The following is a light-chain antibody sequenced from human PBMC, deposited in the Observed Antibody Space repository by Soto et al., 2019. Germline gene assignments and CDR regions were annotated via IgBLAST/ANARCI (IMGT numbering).Light chain of an antibody. CDR1: QSVTSNY. CDR2: GAS. J-gene: IGKJ1*01. V-gene: IGKV3-20*01. Sequence: EIVLTQSPGTLSLSPGERATLSCRASQSVTSNYIAWYQQKPGQAPRLLIFGASIRATGIPDRFSGSGSGTDFTLTISRLEPEDFAVYHCQQYGSSTTTFGQGTKVEIK. CDR3: QQYGSSTTT.